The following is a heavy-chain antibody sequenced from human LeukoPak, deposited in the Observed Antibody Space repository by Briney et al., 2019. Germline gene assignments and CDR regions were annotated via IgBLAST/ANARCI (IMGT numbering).Heavy chain of an antibody. CDR3: ARGGKGGVYYDMDV. CDR2: INHNSGST. Sequence: ASVQVFCYASGYTFTGNYLHCVRHAPGQGLEGMGSINHNSGSTNYAQKFQGRVTITTEKSIRTAYMELKRLRSDDTALYYCARGGKGGVYYDMDVWGEGNTVTASS. D-gene: IGHD2-8*02. CDR1: GYTFTGNY. V-gene: IGHV1-2*02. J-gene: IGHJ6*04.